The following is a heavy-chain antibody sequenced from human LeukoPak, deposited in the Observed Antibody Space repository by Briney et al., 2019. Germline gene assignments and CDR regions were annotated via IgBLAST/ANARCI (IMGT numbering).Heavy chain of an antibody. CDR3: AKQSNNHYYQKASDY. CDR1: GFTFSSYT. V-gene: IGHV3-30-3*01. CDR2: ISDVGNNA. Sequence: GRSLRLSCAASGFTFSSYTMHWVRQAPGKGLEWVAAISDVGNNAYYSDSAKGRLTISRDNSNNTLYLQMNSLRAEDTAVYFCAKQSNNHYYQKASDYWGQGTLVTVSS. J-gene: IGHJ4*02. D-gene: IGHD1-26*01.